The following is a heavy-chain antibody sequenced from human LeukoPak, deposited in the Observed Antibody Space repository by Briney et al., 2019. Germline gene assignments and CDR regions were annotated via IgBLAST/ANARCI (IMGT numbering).Heavy chain of an antibody. Sequence: SETLSLTCTVSGGSISSSSYYWGWIRQPPGKGLEWIGSIYYSGSTYYNPSLKSRVTISVDTSKNPFSLKLSSVTAADTAVYYCARHTDSGATTSHFDYWGQGTLVTVSS. D-gene: IGHD1-26*01. V-gene: IGHV4-39*01. CDR3: ARHTDSGATTSHFDY. CDR2: IYYSGST. J-gene: IGHJ4*02. CDR1: GGSISSSSYY.